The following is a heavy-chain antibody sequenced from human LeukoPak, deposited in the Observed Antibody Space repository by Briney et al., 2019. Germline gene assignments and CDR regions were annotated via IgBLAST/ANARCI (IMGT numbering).Heavy chain of an antibody. D-gene: IGHD4-23*01. CDR2: IYPDDSDT. CDR3: ASGNYGGFDY. J-gene: IGHJ4*02. Sequence: GESLKISCKGSEYSLTNYWIGWVRQMPGKGLEWMGIIYPDDSDTRYIPSFQGQVTISADKSINTAYLQWSSLKTSDTAMYYCASGNYGGFDYWGQGTLVTVSS. CDR1: EYSLTNYW. V-gene: IGHV5-51*01.